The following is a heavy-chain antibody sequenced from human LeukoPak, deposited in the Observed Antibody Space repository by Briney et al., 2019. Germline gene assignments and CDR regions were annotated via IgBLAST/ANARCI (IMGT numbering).Heavy chain of an antibody. CDR2: IWNDGSDE. CDR3: AFEIGRSQGAFDI. Sequence: GGSLRLSCEASAFALSKFCMHWARQTPGKGLEWVAAIWNDGSDEHYADSVKGRFTIFSDNSKNTLYLQMNSLRAEDTAVYYCAFEIGRSQGAFDIWGQGTMITVSS. D-gene: IGHD1-26*01. CDR1: AFALSKFC. J-gene: IGHJ3*02. V-gene: IGHV3-33*01.